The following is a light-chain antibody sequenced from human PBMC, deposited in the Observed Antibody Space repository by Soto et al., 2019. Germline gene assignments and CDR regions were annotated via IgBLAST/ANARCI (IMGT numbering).Light chain of an antibody. CDR2: AGS. CDR3: RQSYSIPYT. CDR1: HSSTNY. Sequence: DIQMTQSPSSLSTSVGDRVTITCRASHSSTNYLNWYQQKPGKAPKVLIFAGSSLQSGVTSRFSSRGSGTDFTLTISSLQAEDFAADYCRQSYSIPYTFGQGTKLEIK. V-gene: IGKV1-39*01. J-gene: IGKJ2*01.